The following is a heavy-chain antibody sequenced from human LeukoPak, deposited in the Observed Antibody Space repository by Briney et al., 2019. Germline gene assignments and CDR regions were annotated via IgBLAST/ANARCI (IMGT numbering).Heavy chain of an antibody. CDR1: GYTFTSHY. Sequence: ASVKVSCKASGYTFTSHYMHWVRQAPGRGLEWVGYINPNGGGTTYAQKFQGRVTMTRDTPTSTVYMELSSLRSEDTAVYYCARDYGVGLETTEFDSWGQGTLVTVSS. CDR2: INPNGGGT. V-gene: IGHV1-46*01. CDR3: ARDYGVGLETTEFDS. J-gene: IGHJ4*02. D-gene: IGHD3-3*01.